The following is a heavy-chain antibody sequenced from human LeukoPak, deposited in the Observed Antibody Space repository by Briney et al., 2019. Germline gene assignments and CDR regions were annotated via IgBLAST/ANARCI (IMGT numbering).Heavy chain of an antibody. CDR3: AKAPVTTCRGAYCYPFDY. V-gene: IGHV3-23*01. Sequence: GGSLRLSCAAPGFTFNNNGMHWVRQAPGKGLEWVSAISDSGNTYHADSVKGRFTISRDSSKNTLFLQMNRLRPEDAAVYYCAKAPVTTCRGAYCYPFDYWGQGTLVTVSS. CDR1: GFTFNNNG. CDR2: ISDSGNT. D-gene: IGHD2-21*01. J-gene: IGHJ4*02.